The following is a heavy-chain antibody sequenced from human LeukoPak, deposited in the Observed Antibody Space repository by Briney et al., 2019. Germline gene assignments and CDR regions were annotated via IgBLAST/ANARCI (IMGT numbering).Heavy chain of an antibody. CDR1: GFTVSGSA. V-gene: IGHV3-73*01. J-gene: IGHJ4*02. CDR3: ATLGESSGWYPDH. D-gene: IGHD6-19*01. CDR2: VRSKGYNYAT. Sequence: GGSLKLSCAASGFTVSGSAMHWVRQASGKGLEWLGRVRSKGYNYATAYGASAKDRFIISRDDSKSTAYLQMSSLKSEDTAVYYCATLGESSGWYPDHWGQGTLVTVSS.